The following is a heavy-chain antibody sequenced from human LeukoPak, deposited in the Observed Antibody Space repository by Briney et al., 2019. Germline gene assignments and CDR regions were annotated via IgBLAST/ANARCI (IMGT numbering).Heavy chain of an antibody. CDR3: AREGDGYDYVDY. J-gene: IGHJ4*02. CDR2: IYYSGST. D-gene: IGHD5-24*01. CDR1: GGSISSGDYY. V-gene: IGHV4-30-4*01. Sequence: SQTLSLTCTVSGGSISSGDYYWRWIRQPPGKGLEWIGYIYYSGSTYYNPSLKSRVTISVDTSKNQFSLKLSSVIAADTAVYYCAREGDGYDYVDYWGQGTLVTVSS.